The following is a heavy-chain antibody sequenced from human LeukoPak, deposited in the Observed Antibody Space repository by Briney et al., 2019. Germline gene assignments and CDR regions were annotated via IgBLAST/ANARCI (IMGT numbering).Heavy chain of an antibody. CDR1: GGSISGYY. J-gene: IGHJ5*02. CDR2: IHDSGGT. V-gene: IGHV4-59*08. D-gene: IGHD4-17*01. Sequence: SETLSLTCTVSGGSISGYYWSWVRQAPGKGLEWIAFIHDSGGTSYNPSLQSRVTISIDTSNNRFSLEVNSVTAADTAIYYCARQDHRDHGEPNWFDPWGPGTLVTVSS. CDR3: ARQDHRDHGEPNWFDP.